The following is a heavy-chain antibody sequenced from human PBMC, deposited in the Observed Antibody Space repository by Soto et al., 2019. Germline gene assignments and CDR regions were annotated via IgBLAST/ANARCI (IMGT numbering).Heavy chain of an antibody. V-gene: IGHV3-9*01. Sequence: GGSLRLSCAASGFTFDDYAMHWVRQAPGKGLEWVSGISWNSGSIGYADSVKGRFTISRDNAKNSLYLQMNSLRAEDTAVYYCATLGGYDYGDYGHGYWGQGTLVTVSS. CDR1: GFTFDDYA. J-gene: IGHJ4*02. D-gene: IGHD4-17*01. CDR2: ISWNSGSI. CDR3: ATLGGYDYGDYGHGY.